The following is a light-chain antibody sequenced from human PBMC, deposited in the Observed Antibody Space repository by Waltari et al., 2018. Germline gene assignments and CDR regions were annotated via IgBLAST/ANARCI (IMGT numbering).Light chain of an antibody. CDR1: QSISSW. Sequence: DIQMTQSPSTLAASLGAGVTITCRASQSISSWLAWYQQKPGKAPKLLIYKASSLESGVPSRFSGSGSGTEFTLTISSLQPDDFATYYCQQYNSYLLTFGGGTKVEIK. CDR3: QQYNSYLLT. CDR2: KAS. J-gene: IGKJ4*01. V-gene: IGKV1-5*03.